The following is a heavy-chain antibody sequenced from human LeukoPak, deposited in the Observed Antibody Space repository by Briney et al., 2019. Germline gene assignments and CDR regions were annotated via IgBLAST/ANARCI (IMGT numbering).Heavy chain of an antibody. V-gene: IGHV1-18*01. D-gene: IGHD2-15*01. CDR1: GYTFTSYG. CDR3: ARDLVAVADDYYYYYYMDV. CDR2: ISAYNGNT. J-gene: IGHJ6*03. Sequence: ASVKVSCKASGYTFTSYGISWVRQAPGQGLEWMGWISAYNGNTNYAQKLQGRVTMTTDTSTSTAYMELRSLRSDDTAVYYCARDLVAVADDYYYYYYMDVWGKGTTVTVSS.